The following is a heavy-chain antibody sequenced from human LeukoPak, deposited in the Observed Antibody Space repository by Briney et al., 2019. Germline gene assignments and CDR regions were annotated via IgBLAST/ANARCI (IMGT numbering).Heavy chain of an antibody. CDR2: INPSDFDT. CDR1: GYSLTSYW. J-gene: IGHJ6*01. D-gene: IGHD5-12*01. V-gene: IGHV5-51*01. CDR3: ATTGYSSHLEKL. Sequence: GESLKISCQISGYSLTSYWIGWARQMPGKGLEWMGIINPSDFDTLYSPSFQGHVTISLDKSISTAYLHWTSLEASDTATYYCATTGYSSHLEKLWGQGTPVTVSS.